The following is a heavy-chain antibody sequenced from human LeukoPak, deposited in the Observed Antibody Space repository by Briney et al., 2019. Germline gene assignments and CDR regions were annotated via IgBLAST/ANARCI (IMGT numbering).Heavy chain of an antibody. Sequence: GGSLRLSCAASGFTFSSYSMNWVRQAPGKGLEWVSAISSSGYSTYYADSVKGRFTISRDNSKNTVYLQMSSLRAEDTAVYYCATEDVLRFLEWFYWGQGTLVTVSS. CDR1: GFTFSSYS. CDR2: ISSSGYST. V-gene: IGHV3-23*01. CDR3: ATEDVLRFLEWFY. D-gene: IGHD3-3*01. J-gene: IGHJ4*02.